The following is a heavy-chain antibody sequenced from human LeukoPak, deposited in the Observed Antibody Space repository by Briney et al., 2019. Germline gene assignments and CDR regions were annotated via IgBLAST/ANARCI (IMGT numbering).Heavy chain of an antibody. V-gene: IGHV3-11*01. CDR1: GFTFSAYY. D-gene: IGHD6-13*01. CDR3: ASPPGSQADF. Sequence: PGGSLGLSCAASGFTFSAYYMGWIRQAPGKGLEWLSYISTSGSTMYFADSVRGRFTISRDNAKNSLYLQMNNLRAEDTAVYYCASPPGSQADFWGQGTLVTVSS. CDR2: ISTSGSTM. J-gene: IGHJ4*02.